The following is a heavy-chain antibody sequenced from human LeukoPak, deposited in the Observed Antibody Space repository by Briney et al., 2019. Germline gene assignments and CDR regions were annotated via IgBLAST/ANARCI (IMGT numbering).Heavy chain of an antibody. CDR2: INPSGGST. D-gene: IGHD2-21*02. Sequence: ASVKVSCKASGYTFTSYYIHWVRQAPGQGLEWMGIINPSGGSTSYAQKFQGRVTMTRDTSTSTVYMELSSLRSEDTAVYYCAREAYCGGDCYSAGNWFDPWGQGTLVTVSS. CDR3: AREAYCGGDCYSAGNWFDP. J-gene: IGHJ5*02. CDR1: GYTFTSYY. V-gene: IGHV1-46*01.